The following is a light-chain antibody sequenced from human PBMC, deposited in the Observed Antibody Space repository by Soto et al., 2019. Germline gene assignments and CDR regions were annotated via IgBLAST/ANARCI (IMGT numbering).Light chain of an antibody. CDR1: QGISSN. CDR3: QQHNNWPRT. CDR2: AAS. J-gene: IGKJ1*01. V-gene: IGKV3-15*01. Sequence: DTLMTHSPAALSASVGERATISCRASQGISSNLGWYQQKPGQAPRRLIYAASSWPSGIPARFSGSGSGTEFTLTISSLQSEDFAAYYCQQHNNWPRTFGQGTKVDIK.